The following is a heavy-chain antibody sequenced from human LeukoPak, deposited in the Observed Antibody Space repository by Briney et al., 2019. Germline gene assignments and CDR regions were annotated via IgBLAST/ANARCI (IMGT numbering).Heavy chain of an antibody. Sequence: PGGSLRLSCAASGFTFSSYAMGWVRLAPGKGLEWVSLISGSGDNSYYADSVKGRFTISRDNSKNTLYLQMSSLRAEDTALYYCAKCLGDGTNYYFAHWGQGTLVTVSS. J-gene: IGHJ4*02. CDR1: GFTFSSYA. D-gene: IGHD4/OR15-4a*01. V-gene: IGHV3-23*01. CDR2: ISGSGDNS. CDR3: AKCLGDGTNYYFAH.